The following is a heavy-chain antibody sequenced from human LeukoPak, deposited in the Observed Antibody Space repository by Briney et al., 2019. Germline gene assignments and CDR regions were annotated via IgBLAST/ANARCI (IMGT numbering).Heavy chain of an antibody. D-gene: IGHD3-22*01. CDR1: GFTFGDYA. J-gene: IGHJ4*02. Sequence: GGSLRLSCTASGFTFGDYAMSWFRQAPGKGLEWVGSIRSKAYGGTREYAASVKGEFTISRDDSKRIAYLQMKRLKTGDTAVYYCPRTYYYDSSGYTNFDYWGQGTLVTVSS. V-gene: IGHV3-49*03. CDR2: IRSKAYGGTR. CDR3: PRTYYYDSSGYTNFDY.